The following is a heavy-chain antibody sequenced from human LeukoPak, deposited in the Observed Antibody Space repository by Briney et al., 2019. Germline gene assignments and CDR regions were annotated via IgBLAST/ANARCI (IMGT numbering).Heavy chain of an antibody. D-gene: IGHD2-2*01. V-gene: IGHV1-3*01. J-gene: IGHJ5*02. CDR1: GYTFSTYG. Sequence: GASVKVSCKASGYTFSTYGFSWVRQAPGQRFEWMGWIDAGSGDTRYSQKFQGRVTITRDTSASTAYIELRSLRSEDTAMYYCARGSTSDWPLDHWGQETLVTISS. CDR3: ARGSTSDWPLDH. CDR2: IDAGSGDT.